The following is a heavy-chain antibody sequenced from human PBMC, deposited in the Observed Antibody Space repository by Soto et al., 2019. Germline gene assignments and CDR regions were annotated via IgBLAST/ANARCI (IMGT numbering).Heavy chain of an antibody. J-gene: IGHJ6*02. D-gene: IGHD6-19*01. Sequence: AASVKISCNESGGTFSSNAISWVRQAPGQGLEWMGGIIPIFGTANYAQKFQGRVTITADKSTSTAYMELSSMSSADTAVYYCARDFIAVDDHYYYYGMDVCGQGPTVTVSS. CDR2: IIPIFGTA. V-gene: IGHV1-69*06. CDR3: ARDFIAVDDHYYYYGMDV. CDR1: GGTFSSNA.